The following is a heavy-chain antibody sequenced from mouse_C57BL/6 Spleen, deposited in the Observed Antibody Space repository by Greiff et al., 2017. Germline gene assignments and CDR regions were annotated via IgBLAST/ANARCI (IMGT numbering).Heavy chain of an antibody. CDR3: AKGGTTVVGRHFDV. CDR2: INPGSGGT. CDR1: GYAFTNYL. V-gene: IGHV1-54*01. Sequence: QVHVKQSGAELVRPGTSVKVSCKASGYAFTNYLIEWVKQRPGQGLEWIGVINPGSGGTNYNEKFKGKATLTADKSSSTAYMQLSSLTSEDSAVYFCAKGGTTVVGRHFDVWGTGTTVTVSS. J-gene: IGHJ1*03. D-gene: IGHD1-1*01.